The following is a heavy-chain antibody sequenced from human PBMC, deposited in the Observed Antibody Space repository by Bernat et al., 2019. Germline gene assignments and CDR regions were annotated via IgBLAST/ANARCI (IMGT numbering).Heavy chain of an antibody. CDR2: IYHSGST. J-gene: IGHJ5*02. CDR3: ARGSWFRRKYCSGGSCYGWFDP. CDR1: GGSISSGGYS. D-gene: IGHD2-15*01. Sequence: QLQLQESGSGLVKPSQTLSLTCAVSGGSISSGGYSWSWIRQPPGKGLEWIGYIYHSGSTYYNPSLKSRVTISVDRSKNQFSLKLSSVTSADTAVYYCARGSWFRRKYCSGGSCYGWFDPWGQGTLVTVSS. V-gene: IGHV4-30-2*01.